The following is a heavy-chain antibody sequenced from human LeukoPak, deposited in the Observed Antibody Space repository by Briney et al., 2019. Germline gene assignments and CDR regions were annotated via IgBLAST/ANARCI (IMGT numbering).Heavy chain of an antibody. J-gene: IGHJ4*02. D-gene: IGHD2-2*01. CDR2: ISYDGRNK. CDR1: GFTFSSYG. CDR3: AKGPLRGTAAAIDY. V-gene: IGHV3-30*18. Sequence: GGSLRLSCAASGFTFSSYGMHWVRQAPGKGLEWVTVISYDGRNKHYPDSVKGRFTISRDISTDTLWLQMDSLRTEDTAVYYCAKGPLRGTAAAIDYWGQGTLVTVSS.